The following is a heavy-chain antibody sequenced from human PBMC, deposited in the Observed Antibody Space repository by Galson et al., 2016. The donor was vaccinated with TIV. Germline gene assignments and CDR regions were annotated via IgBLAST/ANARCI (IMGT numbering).Heavy chain of an antibody. Sequence: SLRLSCAASGFTFNNCAMSRVRQAPGKGLEWVSLITENGFYEYYADSVKGRFTISRDNSKNTLFLQMNSLGAEDTAVYYCAKQPGSGYGLDYFDDWGQGTLVTVSS. J-gene: IGHJ4*02. CDR3: AKQPGSGYGLDYFDD. V-gene: IGHV3-23*01. CDR1: GFTFNNCA. CDR2: ITENGFYE. D-gene: IGHD5-12*01.